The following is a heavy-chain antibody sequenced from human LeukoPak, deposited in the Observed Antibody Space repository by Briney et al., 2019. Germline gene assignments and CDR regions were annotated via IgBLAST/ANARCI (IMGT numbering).Heavy chain of an antibody. V-gene: IGHV4-34*01. Sequence: SETLSLTCAVYGGSFSGYYWSWIRQPPGKGLEWIGEINHSGSTNYNPSLKSRVTISADTSKNQFSLKLSSVTAADTAVYYCARDRCSSTSCYFGYWGQGTLVTVSS. CDR3: ARDRCSSTSCYFGY. J-gene: IGHJ4*02. CDR2: INHSGST. CDR1: GGSFSGYY. D-gene: IGHD2-2*01.